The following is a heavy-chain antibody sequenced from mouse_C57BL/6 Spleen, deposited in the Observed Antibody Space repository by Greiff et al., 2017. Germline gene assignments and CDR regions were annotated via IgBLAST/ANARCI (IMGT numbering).Heavy chain of an antibody. Sequence: EVMLVESGGGLVKPGGSLKLSCAASGFTFSSYTMSWVRQTPEKRLEWVATISGGGGNTYYPDSVKGRFTISRDNAKNALYRQMSSLRSDDTALYYCARPDPFYAMDYWGQGTSVTVSS. J-gene: IGHJ4*01. V-gene: IGHV5-9*01. CDR2: ISGGGGNT. CDR3: ARPDPFYAMDY. CDR1: GFTFSSYT.